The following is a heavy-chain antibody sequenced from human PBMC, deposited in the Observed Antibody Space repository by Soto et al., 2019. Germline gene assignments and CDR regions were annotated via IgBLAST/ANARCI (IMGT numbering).Heavy chain of an antibody. CDR2: ISGSGGST. Sequence: EVQLLESGGGLVQPGGSLRLSCAASGFTFSSYAMSWVRQAPGKGLEWVSAISGSGGSTYYADSVKGRFTISRDNSKNTLYLQMNSLRAAHTAVYFCAKSPPITMIVVVTADDAFDIWGQGTMVTVSS. J-gene: IGHJ3*02. V-gene: IGHV3-23*01. CDR1: GFTFSSYA. D-gene: IGHD3-22*01. CDR3: AKSPPITMIVVVTADDAFDI.